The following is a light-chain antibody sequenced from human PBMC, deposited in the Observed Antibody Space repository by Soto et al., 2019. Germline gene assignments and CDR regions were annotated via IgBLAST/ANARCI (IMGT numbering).Light chain of an antibody. CDR1: QIISSTY. Sequence: DIVLTQSPGTLSLSPGERATLSCRASQIISSTYLGWYQQKPGQAPRLLIYGASSRATGIPDRFSGSGSGTDFILTISRLEPEDFAVYYCQHYGTSLYTFGQGTKLEIK. CDR2: GAS. CDR3: QHYGTSLYT. J-gene: IGKJ2*01. V-gene: IGKV3-20*01.